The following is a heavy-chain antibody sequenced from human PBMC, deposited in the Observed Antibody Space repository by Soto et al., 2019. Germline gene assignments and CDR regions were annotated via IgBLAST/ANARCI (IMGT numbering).Heavy chain of an antibody. CDR3: ARLPYCSSTSCYTERFDY. D-gene: IGHD2-2*02. Sequence: QVQLVQSGAEVKKPGASVKVSCKASGYTFTGYYMHWVRQAPGQGLEWMGWINPNSGGTNYAQKFQGRVTMTRDTSIRTAYMELSRLRSDDTAVYYCARLPYCSSTSCYTERFDYWGQGTLVTVSS. CDR1: GYTFTGYY. V-gene: IGHV1-2*02. CDR2: INPNSGGT. J-gene: IGHJ4*02.